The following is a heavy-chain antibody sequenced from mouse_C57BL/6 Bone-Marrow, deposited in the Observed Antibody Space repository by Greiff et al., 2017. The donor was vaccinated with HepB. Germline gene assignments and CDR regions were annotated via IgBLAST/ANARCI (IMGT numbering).Heavy chain of an antibody. J-gene: IGHJ3*01. CDR3: ARELRLLSAWFAY. Sequence: EVQLQQSGPELVKPGASVKMSCKASGYTFTDYNMHWVKQSHGKSLGWIGYINPNNGGTSYNQKFKGKATLTVNKSSSTAYMELRSLTSEDSAVYYCARELRLLSAWFAYWGQGTLVTVSA. CDR1: GYTFTDYN. V-gene: IGHV1-22*01. D-gene: IGHD3-2*02. CDR2: INPNNGGT.